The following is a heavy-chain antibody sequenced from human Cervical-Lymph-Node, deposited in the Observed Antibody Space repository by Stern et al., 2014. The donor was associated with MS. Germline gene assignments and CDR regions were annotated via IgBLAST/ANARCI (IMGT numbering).Heavy chain of an antibody. CDR2: ILPADSDT. J-gene: IGHJ4*02. CDR1: GHTFTNYW. V-gene: IGHV5-51*03. CDR3: ATSKTTLTFDY. Sequence: VQLVQSGAEVKKPGASLKISCEGSGHTFTNYWIGWVRQMPGKGLAWMGIILPADSDTRYSRAFQGLVTISADKSITTACLQWSSLKASDTAMYYWATSKTTLTFDYWGQGTLVTVSS. D-gene: IGHD4-17*01.